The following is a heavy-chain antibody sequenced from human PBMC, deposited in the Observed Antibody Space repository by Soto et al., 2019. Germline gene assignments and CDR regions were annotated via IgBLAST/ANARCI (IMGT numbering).Heavy chain of an antibody. CDR3: ARGYYDSSGQSNTFDI. D-gene: IGHD3-22*01. J-gene: IGHJ3*02. CDR2: VYYSGST. Sequence: SETLSLTCTVSGASISSSYWSWIRQSPGKGLEWIGYVYYSGSTNYNPSLKSRVTISVDTSKNQFSLRLSSVTAADTAVYYCARGYYDSSGQSNTFDIWGQGTMVTVSS. V-gene: IGHV4-59*01. CDR1: GASISSSY.